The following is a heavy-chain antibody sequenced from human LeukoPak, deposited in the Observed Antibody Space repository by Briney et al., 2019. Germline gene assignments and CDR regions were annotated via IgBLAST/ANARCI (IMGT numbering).Heavy chain of an antibody. CDR1: GGSISSHC. V-gene: IGHV4-59*11. Sequence: SETLSLTCTVSGGSISSHCWSWIRQPPGKGLEWIGYIYYSGSTNYNPSLKSRVTISVDTSKNQFSLKLSSVTAADTAVYYCAREVSSSASFDYWGQGTLVTVSS. CDR3: AREVSSSASFDY. J-gene: IGHJ4*02. CDR2: IYYSGST. D-gene: IGHD6-6*01.